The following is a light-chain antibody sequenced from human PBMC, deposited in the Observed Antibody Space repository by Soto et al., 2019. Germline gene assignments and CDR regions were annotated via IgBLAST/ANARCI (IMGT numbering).Light chain of an antibody. J-gene: IGLJ1*01. CDR2: DVS. V-gene: IGLV2-14*01. Sequence: QSVLTQPASVSGSPGQSITISCTGTSSDVGGYDYVSWYQQHPGKAPKLMIYDVSSRPSGVSNRFSGSKSGNTASLTISGLQDEDEADYYCSSYTSSITLGVFGTGTKVTVL. CDR1: SSDVGGYDY. CDR3: SSYTSSITLGV.